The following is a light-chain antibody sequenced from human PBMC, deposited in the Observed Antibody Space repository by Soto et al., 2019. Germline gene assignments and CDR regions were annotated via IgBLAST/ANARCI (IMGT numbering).Light chain of an antibody. CDR1: TSNIGSNA. CDR3: LTWDDSLDGYV. V-gene: IGLV1-44*01. Sequence: QPVLTQPPSASGTPGQSVTISCSGSTSNIGSNAVNWFQQFPTTAPKLLIFSNNQRPSGVPARFSGSKSGTSASLAISGLQSEDEADYYCLTWDDSLDGYVFGTWTKLTVL. J-gene: IGLJ1*01. CDR2: SNN.